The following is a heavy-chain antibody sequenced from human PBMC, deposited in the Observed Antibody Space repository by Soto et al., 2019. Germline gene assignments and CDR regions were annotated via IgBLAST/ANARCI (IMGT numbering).Heavy chain of an antibody. Sequence: SETLSLTCTVSGGSISSGGYYWSWIRQHPGKGLEWIGYIYYSGSTYYNPSLKSRVTISVDTSKNQFSLKLSSVTAADTAVYYCARVTAAADSPFDYWGQGTLVTVSS. D-gene: IGHD6-13*01. CDR1: GGSISSGGYY. CDR2: IYYSGST. J-gene: IGHJ4*02. CDR3: ARVTAAADSPFDY. V-gene: IGHV4-31*03.